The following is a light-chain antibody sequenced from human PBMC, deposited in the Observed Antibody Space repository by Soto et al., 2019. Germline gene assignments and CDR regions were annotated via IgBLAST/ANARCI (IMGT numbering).Light chain of an antibody. CDR2: GAS. J-gene: IGKJ5*01. V-gene: IGKV3-20*01. CDR1: QSVSSSY. CDR3: KQYGSSPPGIP. Sequence: EIVLTQSPGTLSLSPGERATLSCRASQSVSSSYLAWYQQKPGQAPRLLIYGASSRDTVIPDRFSGSGSGRDFTLTISRLEPEDFAVYYCKQYGSSPPGIPFGQGTRLEIK.